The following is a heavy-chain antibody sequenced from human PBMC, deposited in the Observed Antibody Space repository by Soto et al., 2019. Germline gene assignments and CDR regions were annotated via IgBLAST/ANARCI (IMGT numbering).Heavy chain of an antibody. V-gene: IGHV4-31*03. D-gene: IGHD7-27*01. CDR3: ARVNWENYYFDH. Sequence: PSETLSLTCTVSGGSISSGGYYWSWIRQHPGKGLEWIGYIYYSGSTYYNPSLKSRVIISVDTSKNQLSLKLSSVTAADTAVYYCARVNWENYYFDHWGQGTLVTVSS. CDR1: GGSISSGGYY. CDR2: IYYSGST. J-gene: IGHJ4*02.